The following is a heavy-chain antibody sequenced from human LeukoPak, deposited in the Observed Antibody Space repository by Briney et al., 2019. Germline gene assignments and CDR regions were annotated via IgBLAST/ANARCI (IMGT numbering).Heavy chain of an antibody. CDR2: ISYDGGNK. D-gene: IGHD6-13*01. CDR3: AKLIAAAPTGAFDI. J-gene: IGHJ3*02. V-gene: IGHV3-30*18. Sequence: PGRSLRLSCAASGFTFNSYGMHWVRQAPGKGLEWVAVISYDGGNKYYADSVKGRFTISRDNSKNTLYLQMNSLRAEDTAVYYCAKLIAAAPTGAFDIWGQGTMVTVSS. CDR1: GFTFNSYG.